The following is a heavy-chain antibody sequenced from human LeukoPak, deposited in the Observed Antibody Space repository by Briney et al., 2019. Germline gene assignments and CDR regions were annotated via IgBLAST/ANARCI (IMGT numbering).Heavy chain of an antibody. Sequence: PGGSLRLSCEASGFIFSAYAMSWVRQAPGKGLEWVSAICGGGSGTYYADSVKGRFTISRYNSKNTPYLQMTNLRADDTATYYCARETYDSSGYYYVYWGQGTLVTVSS. V-gene: IGHV3-23*01. J-gene: IGHJ4*02. CDR1: GFIFSAYA. CDR2: ICGGGSGT. D-gene: IGHD3-22*01. CDR3: ARETYDSSGYYYVY.